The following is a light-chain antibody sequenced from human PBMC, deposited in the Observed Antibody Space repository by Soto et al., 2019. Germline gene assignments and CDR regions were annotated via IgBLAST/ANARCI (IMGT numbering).Light chain of an antibody. V-gene: IGKV1-39*01. CDR3: QQSYSRWS. CDR2: TVS. J-gene: IGKJ1*01. CDR1: QSISIY. Sequence: DIQMTQSPSSLSASVGDRVTITCRASQSISIYLNWYQQKPGKAPKVLIYTVSRLQSGVPSRFSGSGSGTDFTLTISSLQPEDFASYYCQQSYSRWSFGQGTKVEIK.